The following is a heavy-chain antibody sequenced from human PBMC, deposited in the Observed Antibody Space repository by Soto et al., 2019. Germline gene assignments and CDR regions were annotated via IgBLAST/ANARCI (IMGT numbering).Heavy chain of an antibody. CDR2: IRSKAYGGTT. CDR3: TRDDRTGSYDFWSGYYIGFDY. CDR1: GFTFGDYA. D-gene: IGHD3-3*01. J-gene: IGHJ4*02. Sequence: GGSLRLSCTASGFTFGDYAMSWFRQAPGKGLEWVGFIRSKAYGGTTEYAASVKGRFTISRDDSKSIAYLQMNSLKTEDTAVYYCTRDDRTGSYDFWSGYYIGFDYWGQGTLVTVSS. V-gene: IGHV3-49*03.